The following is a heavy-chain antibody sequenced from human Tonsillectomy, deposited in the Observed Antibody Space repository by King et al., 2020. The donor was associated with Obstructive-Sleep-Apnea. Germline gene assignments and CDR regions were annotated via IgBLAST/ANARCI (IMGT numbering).Heavy chain of an antibody. V-gene: IGHV2-5*02. D-gene: IGHD1-1*01. CDR2: IYWDNDK. J-gene: IGHJ3*01. CDR3: VPRRPTSNGWNEGVFDV. Sequence: TLKESGPTLVEPTQTLTLTCTFSGFSLSTSGVGVGWIRQPPGEAPEWLALIYWDNDKRYSPSLTTRVAITKDTSRNQVVLLMTNMDPVDTATYYCVPRRPTSNGWNEGVFDVWGQGTPVTVSS. CDR1: GFSLSTSGVG.